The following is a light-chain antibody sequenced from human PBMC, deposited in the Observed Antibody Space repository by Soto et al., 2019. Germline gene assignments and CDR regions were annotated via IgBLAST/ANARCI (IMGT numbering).Light chain of an antibody. J-gene: IGKJ3*01. Sequence: EIVLTQSPGTLSLSPGERATLSCRASQSISSNYLAWNQQRPGQAPRLLIFGASYRATGIPDRFSGSGSGTDFTLTISRLEHEDFAVYYCQQYSSSPPEFTFGPGTRVESK. V-gene: IGKV3-20*01. CDR1: QSISSNY. CDR3: QQYSSSPPEFT. CDR2: GAS.